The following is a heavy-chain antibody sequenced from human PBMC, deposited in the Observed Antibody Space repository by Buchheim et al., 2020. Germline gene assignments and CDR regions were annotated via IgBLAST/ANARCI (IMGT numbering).Heavy chain of an antibody. Sequence: EVQLLESGGGLVQPGGSLRLSCAASGFTFSSYAMCWVRQAPGKGLEWVSGIRGTGDSTFYADSVKGRFTLSRDTSQNTLSLHMNSLRAEDTALYYCAKDNSSWYITWFDPWGQGTL. CDR1: GFTFSSYA. V-gene: IGHV3-23*01. J-gene: IGHJ5*02. CDR3: AKDNSSWYITWFDP. D-gene: IGHD6-13*01. CDR2: IRGTGDST.